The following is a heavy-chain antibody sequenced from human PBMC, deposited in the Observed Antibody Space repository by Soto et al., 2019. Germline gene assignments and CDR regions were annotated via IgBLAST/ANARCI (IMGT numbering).Heavy chain of an antibody. J-gene: IGHJ4*02. D-gene: IGHD6-13*01. CDR3: ARGSVGYSFDY. V-gene: IGHV4-59*01. CDR2: IYYSGST. CDR1: GGSISSYY. Sequence: SETLSLTCTVSGGSISSYYWSWIRQPPGKGLEWIGYIYYSGSTNYNPSLKSRVTTSVDTSKNQFSLKLSSVTAADTAVYYCARGSVGYSFDYWGQGTLVTVSS.